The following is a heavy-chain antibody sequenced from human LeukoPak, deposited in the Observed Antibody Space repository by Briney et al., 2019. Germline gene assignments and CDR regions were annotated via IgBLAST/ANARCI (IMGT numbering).Heavy chain of an antibody. Sequence: ASVTVSCTASGGTFSSYAISWVRQAPGQGLEWMGGIIPIFGTENYAQKFQGRVTITADKSTSTAYMELSSLRSEDTAVYYCAALPPGYCSGGSCSIGGNWFDPWGQGTLVTVSS. CDR2: IIPIFGTE. J-gene: IGHJ5*02. D-gene: IGHD2-15*01. V-gene: IGHV1-69*06. CDR1: GGTFSSYA. CDR3: AALPPGYCSGGSCSIGGNWFDP.